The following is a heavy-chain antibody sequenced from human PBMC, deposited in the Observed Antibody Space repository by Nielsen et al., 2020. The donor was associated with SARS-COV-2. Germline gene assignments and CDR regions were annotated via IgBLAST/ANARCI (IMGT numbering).Heavy chain of an antibody. CDR1: GYIFTDYF. D-gene: IGHD2-15*01. CDR3: ARDLGSGGVDH. CDR2: VNPTNAKT. V-gene: IGHV1-46*01. J-gene: IGHJ4*02. Sequence: ASVKVSCKASGYIFTDYFMHWVRPAPGQGLEWMGVVNPTNAKTNYAQKFQGRVVMTGDTSTGTVHMDLSGLRLEDTAIYYCARDLGSGGVDHWGQGTQVTVSP.